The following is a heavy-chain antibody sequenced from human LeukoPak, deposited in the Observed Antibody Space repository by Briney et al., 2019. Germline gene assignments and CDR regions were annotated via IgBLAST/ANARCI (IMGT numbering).Heavy chain of an antibody. CDR2: ITASSGGT. J-gene: IGHJ2*01. CDR3: AKIRFYYDSSFDYWYFDL. CDR1: GFPFSSYA. D-gene: IGHD3-22*01. Sequence: GGSLRLSCAASGFPFSSYAMGWVRQAPGKGLEWVSAITASSGGTYYADSVKGRFTISRDNSKNTVYLQINSLRAEDAAIYYCAKIRFYYDSSFDYWYFDLWGRGTLVTVSS. V-gene: IGHV3-23*01.